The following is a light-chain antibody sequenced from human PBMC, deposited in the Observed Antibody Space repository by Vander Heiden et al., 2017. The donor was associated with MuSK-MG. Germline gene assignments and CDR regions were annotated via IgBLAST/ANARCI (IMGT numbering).Light chain of an antibody. V-gene: IGKV1-5*03. CDR3: QQYGSNPLT. CDR1: QSISSW. J-gene: IGKJ4*01. CDR2: KTS. Sequence: IQMTPSPSTLSASVGDRVTLPCRASQSISSWLAWYQQKPGKAPKLLIYKTSSVESGVPSRFSGRGGATDFTLTISSLQPDDFVTYYCQQYGSNPLTFGGGTKVEIK.